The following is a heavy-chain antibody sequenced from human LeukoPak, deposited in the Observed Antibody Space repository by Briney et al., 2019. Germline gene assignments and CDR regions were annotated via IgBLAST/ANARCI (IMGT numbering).Heavy chain of an antibody. CDR1: GGSISSYY. V-gene: IGHV4-59*01. CDR3: AREDSSGWYGFDY. Sequence: SETLSLTCTVSGGSISSYYWSWIRQPPGEGLEWIGYIYYSGSTNYNPSLKSRVTISVDTSKNQFSLKLSSVTAADTAVYYCAREDSSGWYGFDYWGQGTLVTVSS. CDR2: IYYSGST. D-gene: IGHD6-19*01. J-gene: IGHJ4*02.